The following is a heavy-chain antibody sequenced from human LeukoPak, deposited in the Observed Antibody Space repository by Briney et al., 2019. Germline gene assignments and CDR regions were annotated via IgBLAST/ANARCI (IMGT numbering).Heavy chain of an antibody. V-gene: IGHV1-69*05. CDR1: GGTFSSYA. D-gene: IGHD3-3*01. J-gene: IGHJ4*02. CDR3: ARTIGRAPVPPFDY. Sequence: ASVKVSCKASGGTFSSYAISWVRQAPGQGLEWMGGIIPIFGTANYAQKFQGRVTITTDESTSTAYMELSSLRSEDTAVYYCARTIGRAPVPPFDYWGQGTLVTVSS. CDR2: IIPIFGTA.